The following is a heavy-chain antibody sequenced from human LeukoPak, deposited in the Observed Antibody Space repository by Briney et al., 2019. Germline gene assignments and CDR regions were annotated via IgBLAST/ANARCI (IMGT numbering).Heavy chain of an antibody. CDR1: GFTFSSYS. D-gene: IGHD3-10*01. V-gene: IGHV1-24*01. Sequence: GGSLRLSCAASGFTFSSYSMNWVRQAPGKGLEWLGGFDPEDGETIYAQKFQGRVTMTEDTSTDTAYMELSSLRSEDTAVYYCATANYGQPYFDYWGQGTLVTVSS. CDR2: FDPEDGET. CDR3: ATANYGQPYFDY. J-gene: IGHJ4*02.